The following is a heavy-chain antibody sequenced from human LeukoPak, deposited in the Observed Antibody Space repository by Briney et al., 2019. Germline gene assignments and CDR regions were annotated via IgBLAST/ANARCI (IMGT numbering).Heavy chain of an antibody. CDR1: GGTFSNYA. D-gene: IGHD1-26*01. V-gene: IGHV1-69*13. Sequence: SVKVSCKASGGTFSNYAISWVRQAPGQGLEWMGGIIPIFGRASYAQKFQGRVTITADESTTTAYIELSSLRSEDTAVYYCARDSGSYYADVDYWGQGTLVTVSS. CDR3: ARDSGSYYADVDY. CDR2: IIPIFGRA. J-gene: IGHJ4*02.